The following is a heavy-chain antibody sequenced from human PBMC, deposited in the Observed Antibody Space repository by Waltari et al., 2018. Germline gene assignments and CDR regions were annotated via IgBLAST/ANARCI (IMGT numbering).Heavy chain of an antibody. D-gene: IGHD3-3*01. V-gene: IGHV4-4*07. CDR2: IYTSGST. CDR3: ARGVSWSGYYYFDY. CDR1: GGSISSYY. J-gene: IGHJ4*02. Sequence: QVQLQESGPGLVKPSETLSLTCTVSGGSISSYYWSWTRQPAGTGLEWIGRIYTSGSTNYNPSLKSRVTMSVDTSKNQFSLKLSAVTAADTAVYYCARGVSWSGYYYFDYWGQGTLVTVSS.